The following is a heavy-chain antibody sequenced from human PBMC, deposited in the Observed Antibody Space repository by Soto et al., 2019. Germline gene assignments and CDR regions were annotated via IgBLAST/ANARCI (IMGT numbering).Heavy chain of an antibody. CDR2: ISYDGSNK. D-gene: IGHD5-12*01. CDR1: GFTFSSYA. J-gene: IGHJ6*02. V-gene: IGHV3-30-3*01. Sequence: GGSLRLSCAASGFTFSSYAMHWVRQAPGKGLEWVSVISYDGSNKYYADSVKGRFTISRDNSKNTLYLQMNSLRVEDTAVYYCARAGYSGYDWLGFYYYGMDVWGQGTTVTVSS. CDR3: ARAGYSGYDWLGFYYYGMDV.